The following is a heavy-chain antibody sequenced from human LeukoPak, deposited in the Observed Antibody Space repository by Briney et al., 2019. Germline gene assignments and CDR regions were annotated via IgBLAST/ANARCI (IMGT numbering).Heavy chain of an antibody. CDR2: IIGGAGGT. V-gene: IGHV3-23*01. D-gene: IGHD2-2*01. CDR1: GFSFSSHG. CDR3: AHGSMYQLDY. Sequence: GGSLRLSCAASGFSFSSHGMSWVHQAPGKGLEWVSGIIGGAGGTYYADSVKGRFTISRDNAKNTLYLQMNSLRAEDTAVYYCAHGSMYQLDYWGQGTLVTVSS. J-gene: IGHJ4*02.